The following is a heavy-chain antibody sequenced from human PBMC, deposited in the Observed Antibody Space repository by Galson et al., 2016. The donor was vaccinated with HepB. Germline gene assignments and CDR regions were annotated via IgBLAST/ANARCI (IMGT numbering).Heavy chain of an antibody. CDR1: GYSFSSFW. CDR2: IDPSDTYT. V-gene: IGHV5-10-1*01. D-gene: IGHD3-3*01. J-gene: IGHJ5*02. CDR3: ARRTSDFWSAPLSDP. Sequence: QSGAEVKKPGESLRISCKASGYSFSSFWITWVRQVPGKGLEWMGRIDPSDTYTNYNPSFQGHVTISIDKSLTTAYLQWSSLRASDSAIYYCARRTSDFWSAPLSDPWGQGTQVTVSS.